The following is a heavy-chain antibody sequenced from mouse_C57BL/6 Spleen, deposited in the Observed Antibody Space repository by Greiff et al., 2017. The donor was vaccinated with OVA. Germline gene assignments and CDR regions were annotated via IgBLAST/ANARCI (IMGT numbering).Heavy chain of an antibody. CDR2: IDPNSGGT. J-gene: IGHJ4*01. V-gene: IGHV1-72*01. D-gene: IGHD2-3*01. CDR3: ARGGPDGYYVNYAMDY. CDR1: GYTFTSYW. Sequence: VQLQQPGAELVKPGASVQLSCKASGYTFTSYWMHWVKQRPGRGLEWIGRIDPNSGGTKYNEKFKSKATLTVDKPSSTAYMQLSSLTSEDSAVYYCARGGPDGYYVNYAMDYWGQGTSVTVSS.